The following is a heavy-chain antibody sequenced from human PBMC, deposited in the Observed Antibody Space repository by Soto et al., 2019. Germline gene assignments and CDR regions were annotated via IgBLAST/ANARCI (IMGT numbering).Heavy chain of an antibody. J-gene: IGHJ4*02. CDR1: GFTFSSYS. CDR3: ARDLYCSSTSCHDY. D-gene: IGHD2-2*01. Sequence: QPGGSLRLSCAASGFTFSSYSMNWVRQAPGKGLEWVSYISSSSSTIYYADSVKGRFTISRDNAKNSLYLQMNSLRDEDTAVYYCARDLYCSSTSCHDYWAREPWSPSPQ. V-gene: IGHV3-48*02. CDR2: ISSSSSTI.